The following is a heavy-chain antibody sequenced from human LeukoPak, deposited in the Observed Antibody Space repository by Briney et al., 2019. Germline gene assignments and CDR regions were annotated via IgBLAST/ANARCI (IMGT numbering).Heavy chain of an antibody. CDR2: IYYSGST. CDR1: GGSISSYY. V-gene: IGHV4-39*07. CDR3: ARFRAGDWGSYRSPFDY. J-gene: IGHJ4*02. D-gene: IGHD3-16*02. Sequence: PSETLSLTCTVSGGSISSYYWSWILQPPGKGLEWIVSIYYSGSTYYNPSLKSRVTISVDTSKNQFSLKLSSVTAADTAVYYCARFRAGDWGSYRSPFDYWGQGTLVTVSS.